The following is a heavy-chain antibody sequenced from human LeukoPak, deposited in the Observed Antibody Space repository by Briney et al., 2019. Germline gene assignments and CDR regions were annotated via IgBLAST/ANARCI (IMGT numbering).Heavy chain of an antibody. J-gene: IGHJ6*03. CDR1: GFTFSSYA. V-gene: IGHV3-23*01. Sequence: GGSLRLSCAASGFTFSSYAMSWVRQAPGKGLEWVSAISGSGGSTYYADPVKGRFTISRDNSKNTLYLQMNSLRAEDTAVYYCAKGGSCSGGSCYSLGGYMDVWGKGTTVTVSS. D-gene: IGHD2-15*01. CDR2: ISGSGGST. CDR3: AKGGSCSGGSCYSLGGYMDV.